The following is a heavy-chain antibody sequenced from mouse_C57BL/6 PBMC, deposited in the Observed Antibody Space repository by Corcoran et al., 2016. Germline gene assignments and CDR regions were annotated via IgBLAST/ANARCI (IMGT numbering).Heavy chain of an antibody. J-gene: IGHJ3*01. CDR2: INPNNGGT. CDR3: SSPRNPLAY. CDR1: GYTFTDYY. D-gene: IGHD2-1*01. V-gene: IGHV1-26*01. Sequence: EVQLQQSGPELVKPGASVKISCKASGYTFTDYYMNWVKQSHGKSLEWIGDINPNNGGTSYNQKFKGKATLTVDKSSSTAYMELRSLTSEDSAVYYCSSPRNPLAYWRQGILVTLS.